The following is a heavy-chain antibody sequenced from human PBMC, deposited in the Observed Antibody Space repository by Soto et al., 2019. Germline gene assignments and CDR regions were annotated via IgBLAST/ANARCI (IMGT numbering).Heavy chain of an antibody. CDR3: TTEDPITKY. CDR2: IKSKTDGGTT. CDR1: GFTFSNAW. J-gene: IGHJ4*02. D-gene: IGHD1-20*01. Sequence: VQLVESGGGLVKPGGSLRLSCAASGFTFSNAWMSCVRQAPGQGLEWVGRIKSKTDGGTTDYAAPVKGRFIISRDDSTNMLYLQMNSLKTEDTAVYYCTTEDPITKYCGQGTLVTVSS. V-gene: IGHV3-15*01.